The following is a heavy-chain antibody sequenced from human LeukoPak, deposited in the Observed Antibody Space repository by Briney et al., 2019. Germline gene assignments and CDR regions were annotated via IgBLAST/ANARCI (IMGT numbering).Heavy chain of an antibody. J-gene: IGHJ4*02. V-gene: IGHV1-18*04. CDR1: GYTFTTYG. CDR3: ARELSADTSVGHLAH. Sequence: GASVKVSCKASGYTFTTYGITWVRQAPGQGLEWMGYISAYSGNTNYAQKLQGRVTMTTDTSTTTAYMELRSLRSDDTAVYYCARELSADTSVGHLAHWGQGTLVTVSS. D-gene: IGHD5-18*01. CDR2: ISAYSGNT.